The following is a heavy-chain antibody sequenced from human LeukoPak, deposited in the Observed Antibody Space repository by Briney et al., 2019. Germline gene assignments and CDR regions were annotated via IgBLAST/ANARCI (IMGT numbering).Heavy chain of an antibody. CDR1: GFTFSDHY. V-gene: IGHV3-72*01. CDR2: SRNKANSYTT. Sequence: GGSLRLSCAASGFTFSDHYMDWVRQAPGKGLEWVGRSRNKANSYTTEYAASVEGRFTISRDDSKNSMFLHMNSLKTEDTAMYYCATSVVPGTPSDYWGQGTLVTVSS. J-gene: IGHJ4*02. D-gene: IGHD2-21*02. CDR3: ATSVVPGTPSDY.